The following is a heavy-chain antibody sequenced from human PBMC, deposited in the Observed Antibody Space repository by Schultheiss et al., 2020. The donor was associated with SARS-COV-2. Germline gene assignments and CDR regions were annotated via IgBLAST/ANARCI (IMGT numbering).Heavy chain of an antibody. J-gene: IGHJ4*02. CDR2: IKSKTDGGTT. CDR1: GFTFSNAW. CDR3: TTAEQWLVRGDY. V-gene: IGHV3-15*01. D-gene: IGHD6-19*01. Sequence: GGSLRLSCAASGFTFSNAWMSWVRQAPGKGLEWVGRIKSKTDGGTTDYAAPVKGRFTISRDDSKNTLYLQMNSLKTEDTAGNYCTTAEQWLVRGDYWGQGSLVTVS.